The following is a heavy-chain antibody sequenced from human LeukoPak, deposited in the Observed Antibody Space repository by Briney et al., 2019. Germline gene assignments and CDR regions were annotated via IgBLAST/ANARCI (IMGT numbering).Heavy chain of an antibody. V-gene: IGHV3-30*02. CDR1: GLTFSNYG. J-gene: IGHJ4*02. Sequence: GGSLRLSCAASGLTFSNYGMHWVRQTPGKGLEWVAFVQNDGSDKFFADSVKGRFTVSRDNSKNTLYLQMNSLRADDTAVYYCAKERQLEPFDCWGQGTLVTVSS. CDR2: VQNDGSDK. CDR3: AKERQLEPFDC. D-gene: IGHD1-1*01.